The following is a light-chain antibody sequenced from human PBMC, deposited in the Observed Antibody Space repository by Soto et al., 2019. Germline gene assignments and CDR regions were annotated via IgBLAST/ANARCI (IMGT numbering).Light chain of an antibody. J-gene: IGKJ1*01. CDR2: WAS. V-gene: IGKV4-1*01. CDR1: QSILFTSDNKNY. Sequence: DIVMTQSPDSLAVSLGERATIHCKSSQSILFTSDNKNYLAWYQQKSGQPPRLLIYWASTRESGVPDRFSGRGSGTDFSLTISSLEAEDVAVYYCQQHYTTPRTFGQGTK. CDR3: QQHYTTPRT.